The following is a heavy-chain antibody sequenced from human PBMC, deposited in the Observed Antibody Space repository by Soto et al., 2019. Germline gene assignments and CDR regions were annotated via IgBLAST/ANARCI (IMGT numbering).Heavy chain of an antibody. CDR1: GYSFTSYW. V-gene: IGHV5-51*01. CDR2: IYPGDSDT. D-gene: IGHD4-17*01. J-gene: IGHJ6*02. Sequence: GESLKISCKGSGYSFTSYWIGWVRQMPGKGLEWMGIIYPGDSDTRYSPSFQGQVTISADKSISTAYLQWSSRKASDTAMYYCARSRDYSTYYYYGMDVWGQGTTVTVSS. CDR3: ARSRDYSTYYYYGMDV.